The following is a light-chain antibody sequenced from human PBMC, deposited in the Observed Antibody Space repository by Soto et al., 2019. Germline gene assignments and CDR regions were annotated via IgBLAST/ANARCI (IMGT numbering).Light chain of an antibody. CDR1: QSVSSK. V-gene: IGKV3-15*01. CDR2: GAS. J-gene: IGKJ1*01. CDR3: QQYGSSSTWT. Sequence: EVVMTQSPATLSVSPGERATLSCRASQSVSSKLAWYQQKPGQAPRLLIYGASTRATGIPARFSGSGSGTEFTLTISNLQSADSAVYYCQQYGSSSTWTFGQGTKVDI.